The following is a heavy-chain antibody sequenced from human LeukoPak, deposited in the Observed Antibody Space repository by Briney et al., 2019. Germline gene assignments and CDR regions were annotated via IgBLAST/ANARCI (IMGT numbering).Heavy chain of an antibody. D-gene: IGHD2-8*02. V-gene: IGHV3-23*01. J-gene: IGHJ6*03. CDR2: ISDSGFGT. Sequence: PGGSLRLSCAASGFTFSIYTMSWVRQAPGKGLEWVSAISDSGFGTYYADSVKGRFTISRDNSKNTLYLQMNSLGAEDTAIYYCAKGTYCDGGACPPGIYYYYYMDVWGKGTTVTVSS. CDR3: AKGTYCDGGACPPGIYYYYYMDV. CDR1: GFTFSIYT.